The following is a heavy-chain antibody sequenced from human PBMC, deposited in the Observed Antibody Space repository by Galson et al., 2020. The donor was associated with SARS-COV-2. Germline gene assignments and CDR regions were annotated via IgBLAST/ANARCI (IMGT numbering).Heavy chain of an antibody. CDR3: AGLGANIL. V-gene: IGHV3-23*01. Sequence: GGSLRLSCVGSGFIFNNFGMNWVRQGPGKGLEWVSGISGGGGTTYYADSVKGRFTISRDNSKSTLYLQMNSLRPEDTAVYYCAGLGANILWGQRTLVTVSS. D-gene: IGHD1-26*01. CDR1: GFIFNNFG. J-gene: IGHJ4*02. CDR2: ISGGGGTT.